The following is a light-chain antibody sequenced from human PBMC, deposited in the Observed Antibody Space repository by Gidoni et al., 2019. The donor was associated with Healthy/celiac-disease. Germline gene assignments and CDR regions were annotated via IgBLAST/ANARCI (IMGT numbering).Light chain of an antibody. V-gene: IGKV3-20*01. CDR1: QRVSSSY. CDR3: QQYGSSTGT. J-gene: IGKJ2*01. Sequence: EIVLTQSPGTLSLSPGERATLSCSASQRVSSSYLAWYQQKPGQAPRLLIYGASSRATGIPDRFSGSGSGTDFTLTISRLEPEDFAVYYCQQYGSSTGTFGQGTKLEIK. CDR2: GAS.